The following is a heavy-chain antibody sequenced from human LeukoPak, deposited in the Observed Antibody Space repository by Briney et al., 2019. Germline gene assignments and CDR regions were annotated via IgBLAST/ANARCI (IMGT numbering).Heavy chain of an antibody. V-gene: IGHV3-53*01. CDR2: IYSGGST. Sequence: PGGSLRLSCAASGFTVSSNYMSWVRQAPGKGLEWVLVIYSGGSTYYADSVKGRFTISRDNSKNTLYLQMNSLRAEDTAVYYCARENYYDGSGSPSASAPVDHWGQGTLVTVSS. CDR3: ARENYYDGSGSPSASAPVDH. CDR1: GFTVSSNY. D-gene: IGHD3-22*01. J-gene: IGHJ4*02.